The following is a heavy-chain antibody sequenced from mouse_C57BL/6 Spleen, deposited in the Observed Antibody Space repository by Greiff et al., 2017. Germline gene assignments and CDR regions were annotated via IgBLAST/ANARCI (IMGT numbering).Heavy chain of an antibody. Sequence: VQLQQSGPELVKPGASVKLSCKASGYSFTDYNMNWVKQSHGKSLEWIGVINPNYGTTSYNQKFKGKATLTVDPSSCTAYMQLNSQASEDSAIDYCAREGVYDYERYFDVWGTGTTVTVSS. V-gene: IGHV1-39*01. CDR2: INPNYGTT. CDR1: GYSFTDYN. J-gene: IGHJ1*03. CDR3: AREGVYDYERYFDV. D-gene: IGHD2-4*01.